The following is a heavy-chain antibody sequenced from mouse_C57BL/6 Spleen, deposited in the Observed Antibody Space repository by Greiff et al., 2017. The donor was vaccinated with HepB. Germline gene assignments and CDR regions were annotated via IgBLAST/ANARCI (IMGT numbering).Heavy chain of an antibody. CDR1: GYTFTSYW. CDR3: ARRGGYSNFYYFDY. J-gene: IGHJ2*01. CDR2: IDPSDSYT. D-gene: IGHD2-5*01. Sequence: QVQLQQPGAELVKPGASVKLSCKASGYTFTSYWMQWVKQRPGQGLEWIGEIDPSDSYTNYNQKFKGKATLTVDTSSSTAYMQLSSLTSEDSAVYYCARRGGYSNFYYFDYWGQGTTLTVSS. V-gene: IGHV1-50*01.